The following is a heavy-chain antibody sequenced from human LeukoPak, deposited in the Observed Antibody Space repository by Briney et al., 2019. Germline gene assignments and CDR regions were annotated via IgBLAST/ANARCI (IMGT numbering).Heavy chain of an antibody. Sequence: SETLSLTCAVSGGSISSGGYSWSWIRQPPGKGLEWIGYIYYSGSTYYNPSLKSRVTISVDTSKNQFSLKLSSVTAADTAVYYCARRVVRGVIILRRHYYMDVWGKGTTVTISS. J-gene: IGHJ6*03. D-gene: IGHD3-10*01. CDR2: IYYSGST. V-gene: IGHV4-30-4*07. CDR1: GGSISSGGYS. CDR3: ARRVVRGVIILRRHYYMDV.